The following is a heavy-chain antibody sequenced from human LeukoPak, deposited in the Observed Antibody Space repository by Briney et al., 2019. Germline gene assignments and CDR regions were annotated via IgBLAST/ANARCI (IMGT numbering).Heavy chain of an antibody. J-gene: IGHJ4*02. CDR1: GGSISSTTSY. Sequence: SETLSLTCAVSGGSISSTTSYWGWIRQPPGKGLEWIGRIYYSGSTFYNPSLKSRVTISVDTSKNQLSLRLSSVTAADTAVYYCARDLYYYGSGNYVPGLPDYWGQGTLVTVSS. CDR3: ARDLYYYGSGNYVPGLPDY. V-gene: IGHV4-39*02. CDR2: IYYSGST. D-gene: IGHD3-10*01.